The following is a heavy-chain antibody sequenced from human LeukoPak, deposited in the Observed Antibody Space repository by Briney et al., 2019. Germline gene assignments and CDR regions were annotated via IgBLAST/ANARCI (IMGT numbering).Heavy chain of an antibody. V-gene: IGHV1-18*01. CDR3: ARAVSSGWSYYYYMDV. D-gene: IGHD6-19*01. J-gene: IGHJ6*03. CDR2: MSAYNGNT. Sequence: ASVKVSCKASGYTFTSYGISWVRQAPGQGLEWMGWMSAYNGNTNYAQKLQGRVTMTTDTSTSTAYMELRSLRSDDTAVYYCARAVSSGWSYYYYMDVWGKGTTVTVSS. CDR1: GYTFTSYG.